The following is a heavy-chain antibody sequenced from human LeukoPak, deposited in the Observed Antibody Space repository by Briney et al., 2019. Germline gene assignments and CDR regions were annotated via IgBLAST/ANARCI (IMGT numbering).Heavy chain of an antibody. D-gene: IGHD1-26*01. CDR2: ISNSGTYI. CDR3: ARDGRSYSEYYLDY. J-gene: IGHJ4*02. CDR1: GFTFSTYS. V-gene: IGHV3-21*05. Sequence: KSGGSLRLSCAASGFTFSTYSVDWVRQAPGKGLEWVSYISNSGTYIYYADSVKGRFTISRDNAKKSLYLQMNSLRAEDTAVYYCARDGRSYSEYYLDYWGPRTLVTVSS.